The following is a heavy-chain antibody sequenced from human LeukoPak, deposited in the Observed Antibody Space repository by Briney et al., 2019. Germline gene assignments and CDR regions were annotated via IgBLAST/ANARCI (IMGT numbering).Heavy chain of an antibody. D-gene: IGHD3-3*01. V-gene: IGHV3-48*01. CDR3: ARVNAAYYDFWSGYSHNAFDI. Sequence: GGSLRLSCAASGFTFSSYSMNWVRQAPGKGLEWVSYISSSSSTIYYADSVKGRFTISRDNAKNSLYLQMNSLRAEDTAVYYCARVNAAYYDFWSGYSHNAFDIWGQGTMVTVSS. CDR1: GFTFSSYS. J-gene: IGHJ3*02. CDR2: ISSSSSTI.